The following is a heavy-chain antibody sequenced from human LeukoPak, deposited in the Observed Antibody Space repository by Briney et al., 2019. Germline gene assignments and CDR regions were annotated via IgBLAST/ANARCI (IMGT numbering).Heavy chain of an antibody. CDR3: ARVYKLENYFDY. CDR1: GYTFTGYY. Sequence: ASVKVSCKASGYTFTGYYMHWVRPSPGQGLEWKGRINPNRGGTNYAQKFQGRVTMTRDTSISTAYMELSRLRSDDTAVYYCARVYKLENYFDYWGQGTLVTVSS. J-gene: IGHJ4*02. CDR2: INPNRGGT. D-gene: IGHD3-10*01. V-gene: IGHV1-2*06.